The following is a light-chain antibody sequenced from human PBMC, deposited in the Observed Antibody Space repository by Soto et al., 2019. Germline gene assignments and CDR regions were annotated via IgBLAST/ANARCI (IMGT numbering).Light chain of an antibody. V-gene: IGKV1-9*01. CDR2: AAS. CDR3: QQLNSYPIT. CDR1: QGLSSC. Sequence: DVELTQSPFFLSASVGDRATITCRASQGLSSCFAWYQLKPGKAPKLLIYAASTWQIGVPSRFSGSGSGTEFTLTISSVQPEDFAIYYCQQLNSYPITFGQGTRLEIK. J-gene: IGKJ5*01.